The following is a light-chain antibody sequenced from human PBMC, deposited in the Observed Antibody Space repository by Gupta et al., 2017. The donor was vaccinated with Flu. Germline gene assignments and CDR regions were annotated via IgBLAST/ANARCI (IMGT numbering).Light chain of an antibody. CDR3: SSYTSSYTYV. J-gene: IGLJ1*01. Sequence: QSALPQPPSVSGSPGQSVTISCTGTSSDVGTYNRVSWYQQPPGTAPKLVIYEVNNRPSGVPDRFSGSKSGNTASLTISGLQGEDEADYYCSSYTSSYTYVFGTGTKVTVL. CDR2: EVN. CDR1: SSDVGTYNR. V-gene: IGLV2-18*02.